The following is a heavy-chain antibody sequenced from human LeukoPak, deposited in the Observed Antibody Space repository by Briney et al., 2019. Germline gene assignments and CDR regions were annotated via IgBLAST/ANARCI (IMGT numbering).Heavy chain of an antibody. CDR2: VSASGET. V-gene: IGHV3-23*01. Sequence: GGSLRLSCAASGFTFSAYAMTWVRQAPGKGMEWVSVVSASGETHYADSVKGRFTISRDDSKNTLYLQMNSLRAEDTAIYYCVKDRVTMEDFFDSWGQGTLVTVSS. D-gene: IGHD2-21*02. CDR3: VKDRVTMEDFFDS. CDR1: GFTFSAYA. J-gene: IGHJ4*02.